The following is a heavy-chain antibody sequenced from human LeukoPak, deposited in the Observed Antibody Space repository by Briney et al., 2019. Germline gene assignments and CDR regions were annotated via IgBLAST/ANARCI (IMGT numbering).Heavy chain of an antibody. Sequence: GGSLRLSCAASGFTFSSYAMSWVRQAPGKGLEWVSAISGSGGGTSYADSVKGRFTMSRDNSKNTLYLQMNSLRVEDTAVYFCGRDPYGDYVGAFDFRGPGTLVTVSS. CDR1: GFTFSSYA. D-gene: IGHD4-17*01. CDR3: GRDPYGDYVGAFDF. CDR2: ISGSGGGT. J-gene: IGHJ3*01. V-gene: IGHV3-23*01.